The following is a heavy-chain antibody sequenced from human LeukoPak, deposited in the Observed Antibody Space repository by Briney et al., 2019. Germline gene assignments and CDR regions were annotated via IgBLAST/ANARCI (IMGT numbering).Heavy chain of an antibody. V-gene: IGHV4-59*01. J-gene: IGHJ4*02. CDR3: ARVVYGGLDY. CDR1: GGSISSYY. D-gene: IGHD4-23*01. Sequence: SETLSLTCTVSGGSISSYYWSWIRQPPGKGLEWIGYIYYSGSTNYNPPLKSRVTISVDTSKNQFSLKLSSVTAADTAVYYCARVVYGGLDYWGQGTLVTVSS. CDR2: IYYSGST.